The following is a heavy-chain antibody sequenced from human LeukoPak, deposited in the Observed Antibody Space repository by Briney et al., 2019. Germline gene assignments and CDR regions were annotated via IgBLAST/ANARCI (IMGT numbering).Heavy chain of an antibody. CDR2: ISSSSSYI. V-gene: IGHV3-21*01. CDR3: AIYILTGYYTDY. CDR1: GFTFSSYS. Sequence: GGSLKLSCAASGFTFSSYSMNWVRQAPGKGLEWVPSISSSSSYIYYADSVKGRFTISRDNAKNSLYLQMNSLRAEDTAVYYCAIYILTGYYTDYWGQGTLVTVSS. J-gene: IGHJ4*02. D-gene: IGHD3-9*01.